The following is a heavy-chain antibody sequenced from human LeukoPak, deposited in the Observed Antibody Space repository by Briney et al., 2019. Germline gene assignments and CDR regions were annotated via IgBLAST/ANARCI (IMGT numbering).Heavy chain of an antibody. CDR2: IYYSGST. Sequence: SETLSLTCTVSGGSISSYYWSWIRQPPGEGLEWIGYIYYSGSTNYNPSLKSRVTISVDTSKNQFSLKLSSVTAADTAVYYCARAGSGSYSHFDYWGQGTLVTVSS. CDR1: GGSISSYY. V-gene: IGHV4-59*01. J-gene: IGHJ4*02. D-gene: IGHD3-10*01. CDR3: ARAGSGSYSHFDY.